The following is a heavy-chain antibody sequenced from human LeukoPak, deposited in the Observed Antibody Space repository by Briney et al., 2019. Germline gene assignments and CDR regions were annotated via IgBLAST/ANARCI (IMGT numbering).Heavy chain of an antibody. D-gene: IGHD3-10*01. CDR2: ISYDGSNK. CDR1: GFTFSSYA. V-gene: IGHV3-30-3*01. CDR3: VRDRGWYHFDL. J-gene: IGHJ4*02. Sequence: PGRSLRLSCAASGFTFSSYAMHWVRQAPGKGLEWVAVISYDGSNKYYADSVKGRFNISRDNTENSLFLQLNSLRAEDTAVYYCVRDRGWYHFDLWGQGTLVTVSS.